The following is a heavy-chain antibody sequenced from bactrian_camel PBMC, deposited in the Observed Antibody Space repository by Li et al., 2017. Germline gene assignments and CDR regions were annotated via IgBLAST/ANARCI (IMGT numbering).Heavy chain of an antibody. D-gene: IGHD3*01. J-gene: IGHJ4*01. CDR2: IYTGGGRT. CDR1: GFTFANTD. CDR3: AASNLVVHDPNVFRGPSYRF. Sequence: VQLVESGGGLVQPGESLRLSCVASGFTFANTDMTWARQGPGKGLEWVAVIYTGGGRTRYADSVKGRFTISQENSKDSVYLQMNTQRPEDTAIYYCAASNLVVHDPNVFRGPSYRFWGQGTQVTVS. V-gene: IGHV3S40*01.